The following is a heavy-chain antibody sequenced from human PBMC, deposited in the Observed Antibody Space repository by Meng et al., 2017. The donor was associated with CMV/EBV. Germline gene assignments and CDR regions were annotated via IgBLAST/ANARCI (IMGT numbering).Heavy chain of an antibody. Sequence: GESLKISCAASGFTFSSYAMSWVRQAPGKGLEWVSAISGSGGSTYYADSVKGRFTISRDNSKNTLYLQMNSLRAEDTAVYYCAKQLHCSSTGCRDYWGQGTLVTVSS. J-gene: IGHJ4*02. CDR1: GFTFSSYA. CDR3: AKQLHCSSTGCRDY. D-gene: IGHD2-2*01. CDR2: ISGSGGST. V-gene: IGHV3-23*01.